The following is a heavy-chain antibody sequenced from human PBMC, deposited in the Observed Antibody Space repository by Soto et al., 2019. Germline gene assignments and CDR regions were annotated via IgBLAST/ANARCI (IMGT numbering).Heavy chain of an antibody. J-gene: IGHJ5*02. V-gene: IGHV3-30*18. CDR2: ISYDGSNK. CDR1: GFTFSSYG. CDR3: AKPEMATITRSDWFDP. D-gene: IGHD5-12*01. Sequence: QPGGSLRLSCAASGFTFSSYGTHWVRQAPGKGLEWVAVISYDGSNKYYADSVKGRFTISRDNSKNTLYLQMNSLRAEDTAVYYCAKPEMATITRSDWFDPWGQGTLVTVSS.